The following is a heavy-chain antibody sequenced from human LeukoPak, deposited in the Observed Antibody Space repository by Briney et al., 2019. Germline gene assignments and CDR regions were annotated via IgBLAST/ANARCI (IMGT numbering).Heavy chain of an antibody. CDR1: GYSVTSYW. D-gene: IGHD3-3*01. CDR3: ARSTYYDFWSGPYYFDY. V-gene: IGHV5-51*01. Sequence: GESLKISCKSSGYSVTSYWIGWVRQMPGKGLEWMGIIYPGDSDTRYSPSFQGQVTISADKSISTAYLQWSSLKASDTAMYYCARSTYYDFWSGPYYFDYWGQGTLVTVSS. J-gene: IGHJ4*02. CDR2: IYPGDSDT.